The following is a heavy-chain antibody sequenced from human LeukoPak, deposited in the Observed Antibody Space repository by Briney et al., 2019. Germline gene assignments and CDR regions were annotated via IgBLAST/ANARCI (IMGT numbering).Heavy chain of an antibody. CDR3: ARVFRSITARLDFDY. Sequence: ASVKVSCKASGYTFSDYYIHWVRQAPGQGLEWMGWIDPNSGGTKYEQTFQGRVTMTRDTSITTAYMELSRLRSDDTAVYYCARVFRSITARLDFDYWGQGTLVTVSS. CDR2: IDPNSGGT. CDR1: GYTFSDYY. D-gene: IGHD6-6*01. V-gene: IGHV1-2*02. J-gene: IGHJ4*02.